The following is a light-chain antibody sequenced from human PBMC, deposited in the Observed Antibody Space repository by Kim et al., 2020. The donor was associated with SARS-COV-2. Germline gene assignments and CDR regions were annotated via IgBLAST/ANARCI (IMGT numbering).Light chain of an antibody. V-gene: IGLV4-69*01. J-gene: IGLJ3*02. CDR1: SGHSTYA. CDR3: QTWGSGTWV. CDR2: LNSDGSH. Sequence: ASVKLTCTLSSGHSTYAIAWHQQQPEKGPRYLMKLNSDGSHNKGDGIPDRFSGSTSGAERYLTISSLQSEDEAVYYCQTWGSGTWVFGGGTQLTVL.